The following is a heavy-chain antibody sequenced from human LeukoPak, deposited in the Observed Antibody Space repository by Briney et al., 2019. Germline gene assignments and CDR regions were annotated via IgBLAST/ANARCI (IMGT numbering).Heavy chain of an antibody. CDR2: IYTSGSI. CDR1: GGSISSYY. V-gene: IGHV4-4*07. D-gene: IGHD3-3*01. J-gene: IGHJ4*02. Sequence: SETLSLTCTVSGGSISSYYWSWIRQPAGKGVEWIGRIYTSGSINYNPSLKSRVTMSVDTSKNQFSLKLSSVTAADTAVYYCARDHDFWSGYYPWGQGTLVTVSS. CDR3: ARDHDFWSGYYP.